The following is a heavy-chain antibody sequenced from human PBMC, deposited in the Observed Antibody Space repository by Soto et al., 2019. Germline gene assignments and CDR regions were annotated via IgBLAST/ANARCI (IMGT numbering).Heavy chain of an antibody. V-gene: IGHV1-3*01. D-gene: IGHD3-9*01. J-gene: IGHJ5*02. CDR1: GYTFTSYA. CDR2: INAGNGNT. Sequence: VQLVQSGAEVKKPGASVKVSCKASGYTFTSYAMHWVRQAPGQRLEWMGWINAGNGNTKYSQKFQGRVTITRDTSASTAYMELSSVRSEDTAVYYCARSAYFDWLLPYNWFDPWGQGTLVTVSS. CDR3: ARSAYFDWLLPYNWFDP.